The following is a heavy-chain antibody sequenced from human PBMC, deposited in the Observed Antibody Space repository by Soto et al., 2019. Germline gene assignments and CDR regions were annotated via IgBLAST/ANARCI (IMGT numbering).Heavy chain of an antibody. J-gene: IGHJ4*02. CDR3: TREGS. CDR1: VFIFSDYS. V-gene: IGHV3-48*02. CDR2: IDGGSSAI. Sequence: WGSLLISCATSVFIFSDYSMNWVRQFPGKGLEWIAYIDGGSSAIHYTDSVKGRFTISRDNARNSLYLQMNSLRDEDTAVYYCTREGSWARGTQVTVPQ.